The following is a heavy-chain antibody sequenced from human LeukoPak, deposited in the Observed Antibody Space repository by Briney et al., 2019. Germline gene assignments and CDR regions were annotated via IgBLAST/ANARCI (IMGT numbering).Heavy chain of an antibody. CDR3: ARDPTNSSSWSYYFDY. J-gene: IGHJ4*02. CDR2: ISYDGSNK. D-gene: IGHD6-13*01. CDR1: GFTFSSYA. V-gene: IGHV3-30-3*01. Sequence: GGSLRLSCAASGFTFSSYAMHWVRQAPGKGLEWVAVISYDGSNKYYADSVKGRFTISRDNSKNTLYLQMNSLRAEDTAVYYCARDPTNSSSWSYYFDYWGQGTLVTVSS.